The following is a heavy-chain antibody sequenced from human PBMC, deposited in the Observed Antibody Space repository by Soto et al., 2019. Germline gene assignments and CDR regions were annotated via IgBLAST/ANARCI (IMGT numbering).Heavy chain of an antibody. CDR3: ARQPTTGDTDLWFDP. Sequence: QLQLLESGPALVKASETLSLTCSVSGGSISTSRSYWAWIRQPPGKGLEWLANIFYRGSTFYNPSLASRVSVSVDTSKNEFSLKLRSVTAADTAVYYCARQPTTGDTDLWFDPWGQGTLVTVSS. CDR1: GGSISTSRSY. V-gene: IGHV4-39*01. CDR2: IFYRGST. J-gene: IGHJ5*02. D-gene: IGHD2-21*01.